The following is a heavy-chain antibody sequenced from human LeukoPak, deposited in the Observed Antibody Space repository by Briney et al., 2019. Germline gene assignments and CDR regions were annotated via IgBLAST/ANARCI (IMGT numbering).Heavy chain of an antibody. CDR3: ATFKPAYDFWSGYSGHNWFDP. V-gene: IGHV1-18*01. CDR1: GYTFTSYG. J-gene: IGHJ5*02. Sequence: GASVKVSCKASGYTFTSYGISWVRQAPGQGLEWMGWISAYNGNTNYAQKLQGRVTMTEDTSTDTAYMELSSLRSEDTAVYYCATFKPAYDFWSGYSGHNWFDPWGQGTLVTVSS. D-gene: IGHD3-3*01. CDR2: ISAYNGNT.